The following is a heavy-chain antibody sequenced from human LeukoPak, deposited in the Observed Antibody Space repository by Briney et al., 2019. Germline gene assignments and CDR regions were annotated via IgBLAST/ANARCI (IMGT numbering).Heavy chain of an antibody. J-gene: IGHJ1*01. CDR1: GFIFGSYE. CDR3: ARDNYGWFQH. V-gene: IGHV3-48*03. D-gene: IGHD3-16*01. CDR2: ISSGGLTI. Sequence: GGSLRLSCAASGFIFGSYEMNWVRQAPGKGLEWVSYISSGGLTIDYADSVKGRFTISRDNAKNSLYLQMNSLRAEDTAVYYCARDNYGWFQHWGQGTLVTVSS.